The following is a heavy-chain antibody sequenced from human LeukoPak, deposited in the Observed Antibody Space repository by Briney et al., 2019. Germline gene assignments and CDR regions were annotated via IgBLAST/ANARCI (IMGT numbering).Heavy chain of an antibody. D-gene: IGHD6-13*01. CDR3: ARDLLAAPYYYYFYMDV. CDR2: ISYDGNTK. CDR1: GFTFSSYA. Sequence: GGSLRLSCAASGFTFSSYAMHWVRQAPGKGLEWVAVISYDGNTKNYADSEKGRFTISRDNSKNTLYLQINSLRAADTAVYYCARDLLAAPYYYYFYMDVWGTGTTVTVSS. V-gene: IGHV3-30*04. J-gene: IGHJ6*03.